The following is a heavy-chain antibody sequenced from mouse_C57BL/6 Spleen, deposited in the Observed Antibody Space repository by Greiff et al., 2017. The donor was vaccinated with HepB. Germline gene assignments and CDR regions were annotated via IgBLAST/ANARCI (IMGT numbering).Heavy chain of an antibody. V-gene: IGHV1-64*01. J-gene: IGHJ4*01. Sequence: VQLQQPGAELVKPGASVKLSCKASGYTFTSYWMHWVKQRPGQGLEWIGMIHPNSGSTNYNEKFKSKATLTVDKSSSTAYMQLSSLTSEDSAVYYCAIDSSGPYYYAMDYWGQGTSVTVSS. CDR1: GYTFTSYW. CDR3: AIDSSGPYYYAMDY. CDR2: IHPNSGST. D-gene: IGHD3-2*02.